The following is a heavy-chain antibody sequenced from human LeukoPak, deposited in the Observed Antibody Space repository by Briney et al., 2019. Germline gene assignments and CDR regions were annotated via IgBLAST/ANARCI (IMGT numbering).Heavy chain of an antibody. J-gene: IGHJ6*02. V-gene: IGHV4-4*07. D-gene: IGHD6-13*01. Sequence: SETLSLTCTVSRGSNSSYYWSWIRQPAGKGLEWIGRIYTSGSTNYNPSLKSRVTMSVDTSKNQFSLKLSSVTAADTAVYYCARDSSSWYETYYYYGMDVWVQGTTVTVSS. CDR2: IYTSGST. CDR3: ARDSSSWYETYYYYGMDV. CDR1: RGSNSSYY.